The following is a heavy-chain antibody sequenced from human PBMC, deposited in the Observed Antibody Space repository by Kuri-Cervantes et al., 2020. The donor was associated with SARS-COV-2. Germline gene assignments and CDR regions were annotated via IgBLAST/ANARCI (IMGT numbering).Heavy chain of an antibody. Sequence: GESLKISCAASGFTFSSYWMSWVRQAPGKGLEWVANIKQDGSEKYYVDSVKGRFTISRDNAKNSLYLQMNSPRAEDTAVYYCARARGYCTNGVCYLWFDPWGQGTLVTVSS. D-gene: IGHD2-8*01. CDR1: GFTFSSYW. J-gene: IGHJ5*02. CDR3: ARARGYCTNGVCYLWFDP. V-gene: IGHV3-7*03. CDR2: IKQDGSEK.